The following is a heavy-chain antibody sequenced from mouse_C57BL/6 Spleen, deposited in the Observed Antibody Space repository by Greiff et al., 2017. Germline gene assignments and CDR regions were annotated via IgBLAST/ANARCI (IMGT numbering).Heavy chain of an antibody. CDR1: GYTFTRYW. Sequence: QVQLQQPGAELVKPGASVKLSCKASGYTFTRYWMQWVKQRPGQGLEWIGELYPSDSYTNYNQKFKGKATLTVDTSSSTAYMQLSSLTSEDSAVYYCARSGEGLRRHWCAYWGQGTLVTVSA. CDR2: LYPSDSYT. J-gene: IGHJ3*01. D-gene: IGHD2-4*01. V-gene: IGHV1-50*01. CDR3: ARSGEGLRRHWCAY.